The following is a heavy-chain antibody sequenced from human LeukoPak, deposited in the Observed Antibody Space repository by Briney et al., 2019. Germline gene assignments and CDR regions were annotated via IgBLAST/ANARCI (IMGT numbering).Heavy chain of an antibody. Sequence: GGSLRLSCAASGFTFSSYSMNWVRQAPGKGLEWVSSISSSSSYICYADSVKGRFTISRDNAKNSLYLQMNSLRAEDTAVYYCARDVNPRWGVVVVAATRPYWGQGTLVTVSS. CDR2: ISSSSSYI. D-gene: IGHD2-15*01. J-gene: IGHJ4*02. CDR3: ARDVNPRWGVVVVAATRPY. CDR1: GFTFSSYS. V-gene: IGHV3-21*01.